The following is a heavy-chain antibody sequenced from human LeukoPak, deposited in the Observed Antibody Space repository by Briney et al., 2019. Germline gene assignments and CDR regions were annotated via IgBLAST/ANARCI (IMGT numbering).Heavy chain of an antibody. CDR3: ARFPRDPWRFDY. D-gene: IGHD5-12*01. J-gene: IGHJ4*02. CDR1: GFTFSSDW. CDR2: IKEDGSES. Sequence: GGSLRLSCVVSGFTFSSDWMTWVRQAPGKGLEWVANIKEDGSESHYVDSVKGRFTISRDNTKNSLYLQMNSLRAEDTAVYYCARFPRDPWRFDYWGQGTLVSVSS. V-gene: IGHV3-7*03.